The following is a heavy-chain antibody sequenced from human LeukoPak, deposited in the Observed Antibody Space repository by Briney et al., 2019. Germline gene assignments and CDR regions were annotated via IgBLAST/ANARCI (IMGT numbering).Heavy chain of an antibody. Sequence: SETLSLTCTVSGGSISSYYWSWIRQPPGKGLEWMGYIYYSGSTNYNPSLKSRVTISVDTSKNQFSLKLSSVTAADTAVYYCARASYDFWSGYYLYFDYWGQGTLVTVSS. D-gene: IGHD3-3*01. CDR1: GGSISSYY. CDR3: ARASYDFWSGYYLYFDY. CDR2: IYYSGST. V-gene: IGHV4-59*01. J-gene: IGHJ4*02.